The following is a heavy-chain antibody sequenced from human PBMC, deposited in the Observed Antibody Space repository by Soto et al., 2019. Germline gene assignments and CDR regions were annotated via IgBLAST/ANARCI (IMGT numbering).Heavy chain of an antibody. J-gene: IGHJ3*02. CDR2: IYYSGST. CDR3: AQVKYCSSTSCYVEAAFDI. Sequence: QVQLQESGPGLVKPSQTLSLTCTVSGGSISSGGYYWSWIRQHPGKGLEWIGYIYYSGSTYYNPSLKSRVTMSVDTSKNQFSLKLSSVTAADTAVYYCAQVKYCSSTSCYVEAAFDIWGQGTMVTVSS. CDR1: GGSISSGGYY. V-gene: IGHV4-31*03. D-gene: IGHD2-2*01.